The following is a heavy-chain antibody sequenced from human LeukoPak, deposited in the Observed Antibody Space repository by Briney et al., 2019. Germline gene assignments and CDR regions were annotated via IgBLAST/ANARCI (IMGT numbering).Heavy chain of an antibody. D-gene: IGHD2-2*01. V-gene: IGHV4-59*01. J-gene: IGHJ1*01. CDR2: IYYSGST. CDR1: SDSISSSY. CDR3: ARGYCSSTICFQYFHH. Sequence: SETLSLTCTVSSDSISSSYWSWIRQPPGKGLEWIGYIYYSGSTNYNPSLKSRVAISVDTSKNQFSLKLNSVTTADTAVYYCARGYCSSTICFQYFHHWGQGTLVTVSS.